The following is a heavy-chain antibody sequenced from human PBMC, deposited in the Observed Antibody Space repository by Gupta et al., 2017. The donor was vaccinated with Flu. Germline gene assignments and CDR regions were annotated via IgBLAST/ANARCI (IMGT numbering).Heavy chain of an antibody. D-gene: IGHD2-2*01. V-gene: IGHV3-33*01. J-gene: IGHJ3*02. CDR1: GFTFSSYG. Sequence: QVQLVESGGGVVQPGRSLRLSCAASGFTFSSYGMHWVRQAPGKGLEWVAVIWYDGSNKYYADSVKGRFTISRDNSKNTLYLQMNSLRAEDTAVYYCARGGDIVVVPAAFGSAHDAFDIWGQGTMVTVSS. CDR3: ARGGDIVVVPAAFGSAHDAFDI. CDR2: IWYDGSNK.